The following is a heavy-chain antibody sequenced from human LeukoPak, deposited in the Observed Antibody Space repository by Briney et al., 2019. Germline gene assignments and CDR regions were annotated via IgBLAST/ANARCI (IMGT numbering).Heavy chain of an antibody. J-gene: IGHJ6*02. CDR2: IYTSGST. V-gene: IGHV4-4*07. CDR1: GGSIGSYY. D-gene: IGHD1-1*01. Sequence: PETLSLTCTVSGGSIGSYYWSWIRQPAGKGLEWIGRIYTSGSTNYNPSLKSRVTMSVDTSKNQFSLKLSSVTAADTAVYYCARVATGTNWYGMDVWGQGTTVTVSS. CDR3: ARVATGTNWYGMDV.